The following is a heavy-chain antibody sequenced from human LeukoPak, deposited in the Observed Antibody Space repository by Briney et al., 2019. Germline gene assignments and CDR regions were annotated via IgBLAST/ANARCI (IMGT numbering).Heavy chain of an antibody. CDR3: ARAQKGLRGAFDI. V-gene: IGHV1-3*01. Sequence: GASVKVSCKASGYTFTSYAMHWVRQAPGQRLEWMGWINAGNGNTKYSQKFQGRVTITRDTSASTAYMELSSLRSEDTAVYYCARAQKGLRGAFDIWGQGTVVTVSS. CDR2: INAGNGNT. D-gene: IGHD5-12*01. CDR1: GYTFTSYA. J-gene: IGHJ3*02.